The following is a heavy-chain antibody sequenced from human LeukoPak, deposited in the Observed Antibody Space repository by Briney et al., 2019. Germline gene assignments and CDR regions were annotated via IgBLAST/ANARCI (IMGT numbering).Heavy chain of an antibody. CDR1: GYTFTSYD. V-gene: IGHV1-8*01. J-gene: IGHJ3*02. CDR3: AREYYDSSGRKHAFDI. D-gene: IGHD3-22*01. CDR2: MNPNSGNT. Sequence: ASVKVSCKASGYTFTSYDINWVRQATGQGLEWMGWMNPNSGNTGYAQKLQGRVTMTTDTSTSTAYMEPRSLRSDDTAVYYCAREYYDSSGRKHAFDIWGQGTMVTVSS.